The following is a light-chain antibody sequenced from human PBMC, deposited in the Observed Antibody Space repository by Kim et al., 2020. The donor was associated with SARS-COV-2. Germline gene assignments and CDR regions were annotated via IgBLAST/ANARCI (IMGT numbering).Light chain of an antibody. J-gene: IGKJ3*01. CDR3: QQRSNWPPFT. Sequence: SPGERATLSCRASQSVSSYLAWYQQKPGQAPRLLINDASNRATGIPARFSGSGSGTDFTLTISSLEPEDFAVYYCQQRSNWPPFTFGPGTKVDIK. CDR1: QSVSSY. CDR2: DAS. V-gene: IGKV3-11*01.